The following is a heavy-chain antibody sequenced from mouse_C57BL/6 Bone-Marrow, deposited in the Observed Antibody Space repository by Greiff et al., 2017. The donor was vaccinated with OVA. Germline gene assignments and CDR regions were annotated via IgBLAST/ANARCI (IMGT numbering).Heavy chain of an antibody. V-gene: IGHV14-1*01. Sequence: DVKLQESGAELVRPGASVTLSCTASGFNIKDYYMHWVKQRPEQGLEWIGRIDPEAGDTEYAPKFQGKATMTADTSSNTAYLQLSSLTSEDAAVYYCTTRQLLRYFDYWGQGTTLTVSS. CDR3: TTRQLLRYFDY. J-gene: IGHJ2*01. CDR2: IDPEAGDT. CDR1: GFNIKDYY. D-gene: IGHD1-1*01.